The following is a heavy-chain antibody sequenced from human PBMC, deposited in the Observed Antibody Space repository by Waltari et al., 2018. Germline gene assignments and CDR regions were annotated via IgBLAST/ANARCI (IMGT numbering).Heavy chain of an antibody. CDR1: GFTFNRYA. CDR2: ISGNGVSR. CDR3: AKAHWDYGNYYYYYMDG. Sequence: EVQLVESGGGLVQPGGSLRLSCADSGFTFNRYAMNWVRQAPGEGPEWVSTISGNGVSRYYADSVEGRFTISRDNSRNTVYLQMSSLRAEDTAIYYCAKAHWDYGNYYYYYMDGWGNGTTVIVSS. D-gene: IGHD1-7*01. J-gene: IGHJ6*03. V-gene: IGHV3-23*04.